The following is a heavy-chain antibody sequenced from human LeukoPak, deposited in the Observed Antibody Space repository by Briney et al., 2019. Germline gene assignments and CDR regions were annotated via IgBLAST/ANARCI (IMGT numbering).Heavy chain of an antibody. CDR3: ARGRYCSSTSCYLTSSSSVQRDY. V-gene: IGHV3-11*01. CDR2: ISSSGSTI. J-gene: IGHJ4*02. Sequence: PGGSLRLSCAASGFTFSDYYMSWIRQAPGKGLEWVSYISSSGSTIYYADSVKGRFTISRDNAKNSLYLQMNSLRAEDTAVYYCARGRYCSSTSCYLTSSSSVQRDYWGQGTLVTVSS. D-gene: IGHD2-2*01. CDR1: GFTFSDYY.